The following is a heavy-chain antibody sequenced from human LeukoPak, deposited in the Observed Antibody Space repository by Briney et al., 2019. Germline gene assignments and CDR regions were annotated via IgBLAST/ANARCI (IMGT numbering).Heavy chain of an antibody. J-gene: IGHJ4*02. Sequence: ASVKVSCKASGYTFTSYDINWVRQATGQGLEWMGWMNPNSGGTNYAQKFQARVTMTRDTSISTAYMELSRLTSDDTAVYYCARRYSYGAPFDYWGQGTLVTVSS. CDR2: MNPNSGGT. CDR1: GYTFTSYD. D-gene: IGHD5-18*01. V-gene: IGHV1-2*02. CDR3: ARRYSYGAPFDY.